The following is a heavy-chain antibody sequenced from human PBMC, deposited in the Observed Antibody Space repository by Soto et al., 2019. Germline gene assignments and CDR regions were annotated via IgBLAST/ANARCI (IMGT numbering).Heavy chain of an antibody. CDR3: ARDPIAVAGTYYYGMDV. CDR2: ISAYNGNT. CDR1: GYTFTSYG. V-gene: IGHV1-18*04. Sequence: ASVKVSCKASGYTFTSYGISWVRQAPGQGLEWMGWISAYNGNTNYAQKLQGRVTMTTDTSTSTAYMEPRSLRSDDTAVYYCARDPIAVAGTYYYGMDVWGQGTTVTVSS. D-gene: IGHD6-19*01. J-gene: IGHJ6*02.